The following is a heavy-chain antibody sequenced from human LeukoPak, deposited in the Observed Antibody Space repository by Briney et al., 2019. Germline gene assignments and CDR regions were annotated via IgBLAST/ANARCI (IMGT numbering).Heavy chain of an antibody. Sequence: GGSLRLSCAASGFTFSNYWMHWVRQAPGKGLVWVSRINSDGINTSYADSVKGRFTISRDNAKNTLNLQMNSLRAEDTAVHYCARDLGQYYDTSDNWFDPWGQGTLVTVSS. CDR3: ARDLGQYYDTSDNWFDP. D-gene: IGHD3-22*01. J-gene: IGHJ5*02. CDR1: GFTFSNYW. V-gene: IGHV3-74*01. CDR2: INSDGINT.